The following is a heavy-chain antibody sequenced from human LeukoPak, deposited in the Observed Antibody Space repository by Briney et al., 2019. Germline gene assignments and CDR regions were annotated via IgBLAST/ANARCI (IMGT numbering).Heavy chain of an antibody. D-gene: IGHD3-22*01. CDR1: GYSFTSYW. CDR3: ARRGTMIVRDGAFDY. J-gene: IGHJ4*02. Sequence: GESLKISCKGSGYSFTSYWIGWVRQMPGKGLEWMGIIYPGDSDTRYSPSFQGQVTISADKSISTAYLQWSSLKASDTAMYYCARRGTMIVRDGAFDYWGQGTLVTVSS. CDR2: IYPGDSDT. V-gene: IGHV5-51*01.